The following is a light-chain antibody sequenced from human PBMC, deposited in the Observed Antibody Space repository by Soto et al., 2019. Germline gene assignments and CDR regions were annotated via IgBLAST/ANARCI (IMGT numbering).Light chain of an antibody. J-gene: IGKJ1*01. CDR3: QQYNTYPWT. CDR2: KAS. Sequence: DIHMTQSPSTLSASVGDRVTITCRASQSISSWVAWYQQKPGKGPKLLIYKASHLESGVPSRFSGSGSGTEFTLTISSLQPGDFAAYYCQQYNTYPWTFGHGTKVDIK. CDR1: QSISSW. V-gene: IGKV1-5*03.